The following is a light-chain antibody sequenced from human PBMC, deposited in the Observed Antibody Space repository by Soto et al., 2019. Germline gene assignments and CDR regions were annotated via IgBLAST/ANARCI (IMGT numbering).Light chain of an antibody. Sequence: EIVLRQSPGTLSLSPGERATLSFRASQSVSSSSLSWYQQKPGQAPRLLIYDTSSRATDIPDRFSGSGSGTDFTLTISRLEPEDFTVYYCQHYGTSMWTFGQGTKV. CDR1: QSVSSSS. CDR3: QHYGTSMWT. CDR2: DTS. J-gene: IGKJ1*01. V-gene: IGKV3-20*01.